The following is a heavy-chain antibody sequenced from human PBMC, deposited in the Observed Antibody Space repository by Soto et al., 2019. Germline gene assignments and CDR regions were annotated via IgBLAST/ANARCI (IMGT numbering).Heavy chain of an antibody. Sequence: QVQLVESGGGVVQPGRSLRLSCVASGFTFNTYAMHWVRQAPGKGLEWVAVISYDGSNKYYADSVKGRFTITRDNSKNTLYQQMNSLRAEDTAVYYCARVSRAMIVVVITVSIEYWGQGTLVTVSS. CDR1: GFTFNTYA. D-gene: IGHD3-22*01. J-gene: IGHJ4*02. V-gene: IGHV3-30-3*01. CDR2: ISYDGSNK. CDR3: ARVSRAMIVVVITVSIEY.